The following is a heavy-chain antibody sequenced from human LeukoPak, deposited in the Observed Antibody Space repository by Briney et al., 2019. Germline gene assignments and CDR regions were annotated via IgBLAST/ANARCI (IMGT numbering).Heavy chain of an antibody. CDR1: GFTFSSYA. CDR3: CRGYYDSSGYFDY. V-gene: IGHV3-23*01. D-gene: IGHD3-22*01. Sequence: QSGRSLRLSCAASGFTFSSYAMSWVRQAPGKGLEWVSAISGSGGSTYYADSVKGRFTISRDNSKNTLYLQMNSLRAEDTAVYYCCRGYYDSSGYFDYWGQGTLVTVSS. J-gene: IGHJ4*02. CDR2: ISGSGGST.